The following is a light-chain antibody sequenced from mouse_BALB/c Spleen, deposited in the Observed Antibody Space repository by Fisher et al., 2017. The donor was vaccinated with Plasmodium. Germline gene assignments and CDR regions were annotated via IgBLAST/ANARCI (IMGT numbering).Light chain of an antibody. CDR3: QQSNGWPLT. V-gene: IGKV5-45*01. Sequence: DIVITQSTATLSVTPGDRVSLSCRASQSISNYLHWYQQKSHESPRLLISYSSQSISGIPSRFSGSGSGTDFTLSINSVETEDFGMYFCQQSNGWPLTFGAGTKLELK. J-gene: IGKJ5*01. CDR2: YSS. CDR1: QSISNY.